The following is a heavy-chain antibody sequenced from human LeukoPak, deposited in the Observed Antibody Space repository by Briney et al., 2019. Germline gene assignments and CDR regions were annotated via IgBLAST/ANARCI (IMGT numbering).Heavy chain of an antibody. CDR2: INPNSGGT. J-gene: IGHJ5*02. CDR3: ARDSGVATMWFDP. D-gene: IGHD5-24*01. CDR1: GYTFTGYY. Sequence: AASVKVSCKAPGYTFTGYYMHLVRQAPGQGLEWMGWINPNSGGTNYAQKFQGRVTMTRDTSISTAYMELSRLRSDDTAVYYCARDSGVATMWFDPWGQGTLVTVSS. V-gene: IGHV1-2*02.